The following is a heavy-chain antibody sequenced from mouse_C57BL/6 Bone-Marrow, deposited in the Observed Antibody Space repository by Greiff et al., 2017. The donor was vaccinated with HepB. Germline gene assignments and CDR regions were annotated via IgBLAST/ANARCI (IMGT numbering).Heavy chain of an antibody. CDR2: TFYSGIT. J-gene: IGHJ4*01. Sequence: EVQLQQSGPSLVRPSQTLSLTCTVTGFSINSDCYWIWIRQFPGNKLEYIGYTFYSGITYYNPSLESRTYITRDTSKNQFSLKLSSVTTEDTATYYCARGASNYVGVDYWGQGTSVTVSS. D-gene: IGHD2-5*01. CDR1: GFSINSDCY. V-gene: IGHV3-3*01. CDR3: ARGASNYVGVDY.